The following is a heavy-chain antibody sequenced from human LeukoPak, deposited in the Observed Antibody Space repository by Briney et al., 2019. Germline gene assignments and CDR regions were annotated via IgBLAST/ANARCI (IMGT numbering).Heavy chain of an antibody. V-gene: IGHV3-7*01. CDR2: IKQDGSEK. CDR3: AGEAFSDIAAAGTLGY. D-gene: IGHD6-13*01. Sequence: GGSLRLSCAASGFTFSSYWMSWVRQAPGKGLEWVANIKQDGSEKYYVDSVKGRFTISRDNAKNSLYLQMNSLRAEDTAVYYCAGEAFSDIAAAGTLGYWGQGTLVTVSS. CDR1: GFTFSSYW. J-gene: IGHJ4*02.